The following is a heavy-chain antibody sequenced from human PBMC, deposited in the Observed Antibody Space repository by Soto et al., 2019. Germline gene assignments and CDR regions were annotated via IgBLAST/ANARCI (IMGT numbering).Heavy chain of an antibody. J-gene: IGHJ6*01. CDR2: IYYSGST. CDR3: ARDSRVVVAAYSLLGMDV. D-gene: IGHD2-15*01. Sequence: SETLSLTCTVSGGSISSYYWSWIRQPPGKGLEWIGYIYYSGSTNCNPSLKSRVTISVDTSKNQFSLKLSSVTAADTAVYYCARDSRVVVAAYSLLGMDVWGQGTTVTVS. CDR1: GGSISSYY. V-gene: IGHV4-59*01.